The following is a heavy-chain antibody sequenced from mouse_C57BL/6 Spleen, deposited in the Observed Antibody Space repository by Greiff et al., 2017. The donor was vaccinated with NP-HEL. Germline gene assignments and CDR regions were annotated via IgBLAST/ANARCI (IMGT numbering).Heavy chain of an antibody. V-gene: IGHV1-82*01. D-gene: IGHD1-1*01. CDR3: ASPYYYGSSPFAY. CDR1: GYAFSSSW. CDR2: IYPGDGDT. J-gene: IGHJ3*01. Sequence: VKLVESGPELVKPGASVKISCKASGYAFSSSWMNWVKQRPGKGLEWIGRIYPGDGDTNYNGKFKGKATLTADKSSSTAYMQLSSLTSEDSAVYFCASPYYYGSSPFAYWGQGTLVTVSA.